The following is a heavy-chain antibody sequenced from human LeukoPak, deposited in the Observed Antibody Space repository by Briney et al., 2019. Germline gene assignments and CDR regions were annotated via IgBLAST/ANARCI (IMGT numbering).Heavy chain of an antibody. CDR1: GGTFSSYA. CDR3: ARSIAAAGIFFDY. Sequence: ASVKVFCKASGGTFSSYAISWVRQAPGQGLEWMGGIIPIFGTANYVQKFQGRVTITADESTSTAYMELSSLRSEDTAVYYCARSIAAAGIFFDYWGQGTLVTVSS. J-gene: IGHJ4*02. D-gene: IGHD6-13*01. V-gene: IGHV1-69*13. CDR2: IIPIFGTA.